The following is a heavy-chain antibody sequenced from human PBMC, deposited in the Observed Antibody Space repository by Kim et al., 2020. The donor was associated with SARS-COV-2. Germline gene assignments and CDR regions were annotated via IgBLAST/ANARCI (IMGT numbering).Heavy chain of an antibody. D-gene: IGHD2-2*01. CDR3: ASVNCSSTSSHNWFYP. CDR2: IYYSGST. CDR1: GGSISSYY. V-gene: IGHV4-59*01. Sequence: SETLSLTCTVSGGSISSYYWSWIRQPPGKGLEWIGYIYYSGSTNYNPSLKSRVTISVDTSKNQFSLKLSSVTAADTAVYDCASVNCSSTSSHNWFYPWGEGPLVAVSS. J-gene: IGHJ5*02.